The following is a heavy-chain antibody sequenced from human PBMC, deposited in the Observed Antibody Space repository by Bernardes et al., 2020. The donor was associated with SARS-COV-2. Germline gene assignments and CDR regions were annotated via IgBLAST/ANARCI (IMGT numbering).Heavy chain of an antibody. J-gene: IGHJ4*02. Sequence: SVTSSSPVGSNNNLFCCWLRPPPGKGVDWIAPIFSTGRANYNPSLQSRLTMSLDKSKNQFSLTLTSVTSADTAVYYCVRFSGGFGARSLIDSWGRGSLVAVSS. D-gene: IGHD3-10*01. CDR2: IFSTGRA. CDR3: VRFSGGFGARSLIDS. CDR1: VGSNNNLF. V-gene: IGHV4-4*07.